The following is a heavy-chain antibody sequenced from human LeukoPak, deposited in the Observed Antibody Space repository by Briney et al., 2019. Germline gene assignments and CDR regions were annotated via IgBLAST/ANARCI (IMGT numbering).Heavy chain of an antibody. D-gene: IGHD3-9*01. CDR3: ARAPYFDILTGYFNSWFDP. CDR1: GYTFSSYT. Sequence: GSVKVSCKASGYTFSSYTMHWVRQAPGQRLEWMGWINAGNGNTKYSQKLQGRVTITRDTSASTAYMELSSLRSEDTAVYYCARAPYFDILTGYFNSWFDPWGQGTLVTVSS. V-gene: IGHV1-3*01. CDR2: INAGNGNT. J-gene: IGHJ5*02.